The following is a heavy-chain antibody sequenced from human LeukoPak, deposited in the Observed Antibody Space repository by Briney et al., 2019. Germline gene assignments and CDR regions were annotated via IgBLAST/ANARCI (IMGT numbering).Heavy chain of an antibody. Sequence: SQTLSLTCAISGDSVSSNSAAWNWIRQSPSRGLEWLGRTYYRSKWYNDYAVSVKSRITITPDTSKNQFSLQLNSVTPEDTAVYYCAREYSSGWYERDAFDFWGQGTMVTVSS. J-gene: IGHJ3*01. CDR1: GDSVSSNSAA. V-gene: IGHV6-1*01. D-gene: IGHD6-19*01. CDR2: TYYRSKWYN. CDR3: AREYSSGWYERDAFDF.